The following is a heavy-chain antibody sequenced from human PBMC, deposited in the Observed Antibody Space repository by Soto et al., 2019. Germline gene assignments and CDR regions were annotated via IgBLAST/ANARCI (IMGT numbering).Heavy chain of an antibody. V-gene: IGHV5-10-1*01. CDR3: AIINYSDP. CDR2: IEPSDSST. Sequence: GESLKISCQASGYSFGIYSISWVRQVPGKGLEWVGKIEPSDSSTIYSPSFQGHVTISVDKSINTAYLQWRSLRASDTAMYFCAIINYSDPWGQGSLVTVSS. J-gene: IGHJ5*02. CDR1: GYSFGIYS. D-gene: IGHD4-4*01.